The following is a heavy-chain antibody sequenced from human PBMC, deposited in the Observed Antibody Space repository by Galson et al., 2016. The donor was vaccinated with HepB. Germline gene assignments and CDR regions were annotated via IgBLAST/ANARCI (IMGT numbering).Heavy chain of an antibody. Sequence: SETLSLTCTVSGGSISSYYWSWIRQPPGKGLEWIGYIYYSGSTNYNPSLKSRVTISVDTSKNHFSLKLSSVTAADTAVYYCARDLFLNDGGPFSSSPTHYYYHGMDVWGKGTTVTVSS. CDR1: GGSISSYY. V-gene: IGHV4-59*12. CDR3: ARDLFLNDGGPFSSSPTHYYYHGMDV. J-gene: IGHJ6*04. D-gene: IGHD6-6*01. CDR2: IYYSGST.